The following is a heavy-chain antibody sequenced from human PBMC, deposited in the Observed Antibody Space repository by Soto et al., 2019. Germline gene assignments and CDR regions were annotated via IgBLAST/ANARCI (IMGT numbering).Heavy chain of an antibody. Sequence: SVKVSCKASGFTFTSSAVQWVRQARGQRLEWIGWIVVGSGNTNYAQKFQERVTITRDMSTSTAYMELSSLRSEDTAVYYCAAENDYGDYFDYWGQGTLVTVSS. V-gene: IGHV1-58*01. D-gene: IGHD4-17*01. J-gene: IGHJ4*02. CDR1: GFTFTSSA. CDR3: AAENDYGDYFDY. CDR2: IVVGSGNT.